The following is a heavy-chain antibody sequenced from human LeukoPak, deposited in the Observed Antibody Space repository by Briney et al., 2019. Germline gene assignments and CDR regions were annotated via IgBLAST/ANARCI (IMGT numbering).Heavy chain of an antibody. CDR3: ARAPLLYSSSLYYFDF. CDR1: GGTFSSYA. J-gene: IGHJ4*02. Sequence: GASVKVSCKASGGTFSSYAISWVRQAPGQGLEWMGGIIPIFGTANYAQKFQGRVTITTDESTSTAYMELSSLRSEDTAVYYCARAPLLYSSSLYYFDFWGQGTLVTVSS. D-gene: IGHD6-6*01. V-gene: IGHV1-69*05. CDR2: IIPIFGTA.